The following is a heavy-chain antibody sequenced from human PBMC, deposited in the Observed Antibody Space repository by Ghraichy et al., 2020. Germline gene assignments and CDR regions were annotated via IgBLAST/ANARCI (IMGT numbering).Heavy chain of an antibody. J-gene: IGHJ4*02. Sequence: GGSLRLSCAASGFTFSNAWMSWVRQAPGKGLEWVGRIKSKTDGGTTDYAAPVKGRFTISRDDSKNTLYLQMNSLKTEDTAVYHCTTDLSPSVGDHRGDWGQGTLVTVSS. CDR2: IKSKTDGGTT. D-gene: IGHD4-17*01. CDR1: GFTFSNAW. CDR3: TTDLSPSVGDHRGD. V-gene: IGHV3-15*01.